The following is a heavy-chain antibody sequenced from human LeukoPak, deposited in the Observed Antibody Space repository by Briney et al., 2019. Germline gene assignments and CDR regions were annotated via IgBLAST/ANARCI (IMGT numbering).Heavy chain of an antibody. V-gene: IGHV3-23*01. CDR3: AKESRHSGSFPKSHWYYYYYGMDV. Sequence: QSGGSLRLSCAASGFTFSSYAMSWVRQAPGKGLEWVSAISGSGGSTYYADSVKGRFTISRDNSKNTLYLQMNSLRAEDTAVYYCAKESRHSGSFPKSHWYYYYYGMDVWGQGTTVTVSS. J-gene: IGHJ6*02. CDR2: ISGSGGST. D-gene: IGHD1-26*01. CDR1: GFTFSSYA.